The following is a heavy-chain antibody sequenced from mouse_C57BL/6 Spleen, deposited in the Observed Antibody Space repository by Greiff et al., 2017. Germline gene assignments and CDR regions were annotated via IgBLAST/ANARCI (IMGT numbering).Heavy chain of an antibody. D-gene: IGHD2-4*01. CDR3: ARRDYDDVFAY. Sequence: EVKLMESGGGLVKPGGSLKLSCAASGFTFSDYGMHWVRQAPEKGLEWVAYISSGSSTIYYAATVKGRFTISRDNAKHTLFLQMTSPRSEDTAMYYCARRDYDDVFAYWGQGTLVTVSA. V-gene: IGHV5-17*01. CDR2: ISSGSSTI. J-gene: IGHJ3*01. CDR1: GFTFSDYG.